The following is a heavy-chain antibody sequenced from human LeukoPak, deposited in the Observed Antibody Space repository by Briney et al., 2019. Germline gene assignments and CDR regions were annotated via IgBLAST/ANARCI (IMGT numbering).Heavy chain of an antibody. J-gene: IGHJ4*02. V-gene: IGHV3-74*01. CDR3: ARGGSDTAMAHDY. D-gene: IGHD5-18*01. CDR1: GFTFSDYW. Sequence: GGSLRLSCKASGFTFSDYWMHWVRQAPGKGLMWVSRINRDGSRTDYADSVKGRFTISRDDAKNTLYLQVNSLRAEDTAVYFCARGGSDTAMAHDYWGQGTLVTVSS. CDR2: INRDGSRT.